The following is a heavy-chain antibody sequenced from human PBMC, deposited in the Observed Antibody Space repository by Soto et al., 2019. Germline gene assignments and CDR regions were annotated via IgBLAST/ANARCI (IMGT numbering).Heavy chain of an antibody. D-gene: IGHD4-17*01. J-gene: IGHJ4*02. CDR3: VSQRTTVPTQAYFDY. CDR1: GGSISSSSYY. V-gene: IGHV4-39*01. CDR2: IYYSGST. Sequence: PSETLSLTCTVSGGSISSSSYYWGWIRQPPGKGLEWIGSIYYSGSTYYNPSLKSRVTISVDTSKNQFSLKLSSVTASDTAVYFCVSQRTTVPTQAYFDYWGPGALVTVSS.